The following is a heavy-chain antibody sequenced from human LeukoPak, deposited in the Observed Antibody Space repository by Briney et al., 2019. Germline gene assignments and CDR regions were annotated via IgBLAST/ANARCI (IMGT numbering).Heavy chain of an antibody. D-gene: IGHD6-19*01. J-gene: IGHJ4*02. CDR2: IYYSATT. V-gene: IGHV4-59*01. Sequence: SETLSLTCTVSGGSISSYYWSWIRQPPGKGLEWIGYIYYSATTNYNPSLKSRVTISVDTSKNQFSLKLSSMTAADTAVYYCARGTSSGWYGFDSWGQGTLVTVSS. CDR1: GGSISSYY. CDR3: ARGTSSGWYGFDS.